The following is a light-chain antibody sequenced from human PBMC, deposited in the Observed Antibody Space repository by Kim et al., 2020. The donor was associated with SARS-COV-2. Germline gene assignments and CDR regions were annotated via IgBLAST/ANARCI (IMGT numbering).Light chain of an antibody. J-gene: IGLJ1*01. V-gene: IGLV1-40*01. CDR2: GNN. Sequence: VTISCAGGRSNIGAGYDVNWYQQLPGSAPKLLIYGNNKRPSAVPDRFSGSKSGTSASLAITGLQADDEADYFCQSYDGSLSALYVFGTGTQLTVL. CDR3: QSYDGSLSALYV. CDR1: RSNIGAGYD.